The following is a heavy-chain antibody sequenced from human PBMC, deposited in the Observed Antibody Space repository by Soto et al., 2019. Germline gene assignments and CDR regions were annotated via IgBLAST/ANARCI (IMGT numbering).Heavy chain of an antibody. D-gene: IGHD2-2*01. J-gene: IGHJ6*02. Sequence: SETLSLTCTVSGGSISSSSYYWGWIRQPPGKGLEWIGSIYYSGSTYYNPSLKSRVTISVDTSKNQFSLKLSSVTAADTAVYYCLGVRVLVPAAMPRYYYYGMDVWGQGTTVTVSS. CDR2: IYYSGST. V-gene: IGHV4-39*01. CDR1: GGSISSSSYY. CDR3: LGVRVLVPAAMPRYYYYGMDV.